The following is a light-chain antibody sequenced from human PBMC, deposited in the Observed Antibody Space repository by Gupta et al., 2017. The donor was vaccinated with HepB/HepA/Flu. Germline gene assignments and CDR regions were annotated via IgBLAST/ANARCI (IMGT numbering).Light chain of an antibody. CDR3: QAWDSSTVV. J-gene: IGLJ2*01. V-gene: IGLV3-1*01. CDR1: KLGEKY. CDR2: QDS. Sequence: SYALTQPPSVPLSPGQTARITCSGDKLGEKYACWYQQKTGQSPVLVIYQDSKRPSGIPERFSGSNSGNTATLTISGTQAMDEADYYCQAWDSSTVVFGGGTKLTVL.